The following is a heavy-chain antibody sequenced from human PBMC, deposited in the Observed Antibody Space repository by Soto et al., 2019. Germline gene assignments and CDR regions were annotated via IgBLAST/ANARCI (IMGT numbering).Heavy chain of an antibody. CDR2: IYWDDGE. J-gene: IGHJ4*02. Sequence: QITLKESGPTLVKPTQTLTLTCTFSGFSLSTTGMGVGWIRQPPGKALEWLALIYWDDGERYSPSLKSRLTNTKDTPKNPVVLKKTNMEPVDTATYFCAHRNRCWPGLQDWGQGTLVTVSS. CDR3: AHRNRCWPGLQD. CDR1: GFSLSTTGMG. D-gene: IGHD3-9*01. V-gene: IGHV2-5*02.